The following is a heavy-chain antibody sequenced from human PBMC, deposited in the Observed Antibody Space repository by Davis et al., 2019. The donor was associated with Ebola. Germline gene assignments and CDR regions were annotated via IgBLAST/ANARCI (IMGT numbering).Heavy chain of an antibody. V-gene: IGHV3-7*01. J-gene: IGHJ4*02. Sequence: GESLKISCAASGFTFSSYSMSWVRQAPGKGLEWVANIKQDGSEKYYVDSVKGRFTISRDNAKNSLYLQMNSLRAEDTAVYYCASPSGSYSIWGQGTLVTVSS. CDR2: IKQDGSEK. D-gene: IGHD1-26*01. CDR3: ASPSGSYSI. CDR1: GFTFSSYS.